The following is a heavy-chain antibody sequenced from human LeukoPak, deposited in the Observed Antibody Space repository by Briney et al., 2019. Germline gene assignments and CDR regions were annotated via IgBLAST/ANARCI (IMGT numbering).Heavy chain of an antibody. CDR1: XXSFSGYY. V-gene: IGHV4-34*01. CDR3: ARARYSSGWYYY. Sequence: PSEXLSLTXXXXXXSFSGYYWSWIRQPPGKGLEWIGEINHSGSTNYNPSLKSRVTISVDTSKNQFSLKLSSVTAADTAVYYCARARYSSGWYYYWGQGTLVTVSS. CDR2: INHSGST. D-gene: IGHD6-19*01. J-gene: IGHJ4*02.